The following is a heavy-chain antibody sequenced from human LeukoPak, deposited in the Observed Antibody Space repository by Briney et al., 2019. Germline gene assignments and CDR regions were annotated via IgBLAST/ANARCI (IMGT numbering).Heavy chain of an antibody. Sequence: PSETLSLTCAVSGGSISRGGYSWSWIRQPPGKGLEWIGYFYYSGSTYYNPPLKSRVTISVDTSKNQLSLKLSSVTAADTAVYYCARESNYRGSGTGWFDPWGQGTLVTVSS. CDR2: FYYSGST. J-gene: IGHJ5*02. CDR1: GGSISRGGYS. CDR3: ARESNYRGSGTGWFDP. V-gene: IGHV4-30-4*07. D-gene: IGHD3-10*01.